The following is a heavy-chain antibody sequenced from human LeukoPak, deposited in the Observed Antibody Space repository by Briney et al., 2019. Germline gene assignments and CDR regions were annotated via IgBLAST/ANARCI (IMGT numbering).Heavy chain of an antibody. D-gene: IGHD3-10*01. CDR1: GFTFSDHY. Sequence: GGSLRLSCAASGFTFSDHYMDWVRQAPGKGLEWVGRTRNKANSYTTEYAASVKGRFTISRDDSKNTLYLQMNSLKTEDTAVYYCASLYGSGKRWVDPWGQGTLVTVSS. CDR2: TRNKANSYTT. CDR3: ASLYGSGKRWVDP. J-gene: IGHJ5*02. V-gene: IGHV3-72*01.